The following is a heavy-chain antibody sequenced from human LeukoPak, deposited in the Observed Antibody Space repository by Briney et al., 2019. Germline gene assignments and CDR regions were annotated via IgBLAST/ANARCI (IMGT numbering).Heavy chain of an antibody. V-gene: IGHV1-46*01. J-gene: IGHJ4*02. CDR2: INPSGGST. Sequence: GASVKVSCKASGYTFTSYYMHWVRQAPGQGLEWMGIINPSGGSTSYAQKFQGRVTMTRDMSTSTVYMELSSLRSEDTAVYYCARDRERGAIAAALNYWGQGTLVTVSS. CDR1: GYTFTSYY. D-gene: IGHD6-13*01. CDR3: ARDRERGAIAAALNY.